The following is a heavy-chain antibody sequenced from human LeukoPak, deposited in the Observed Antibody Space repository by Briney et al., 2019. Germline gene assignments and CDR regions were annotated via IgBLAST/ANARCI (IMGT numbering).Heavy chain of an antibody. CDR2: ISYDGSNK. CDR3: AELGITMIGGV. V-gene: IGHV3-30*04. CDR1: GFTFSTYV. Sequence: GGSLRLSCAASGFTFSTYVIHWVRQAPGKGLEWVAVISYDGSNKYYADSVKGRFTISRDNAKNSLYLQMNSLRAEDTAVYYCAELGITMIGGVWGKGTTVTISS. D-gene: IGHD3-10*02. J-gene: IGHJ6*04.